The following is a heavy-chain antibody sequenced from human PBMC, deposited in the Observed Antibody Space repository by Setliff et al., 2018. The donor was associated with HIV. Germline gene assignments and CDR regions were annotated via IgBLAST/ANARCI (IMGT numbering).Heavy chain of an antibody. V-gene: IGHV4-61*02. CDR3: ARVGDFYDSSGYYSVLDAFDI. CDR2: IYTSGST. Sequence: KASETLSLTCTVSDYSISSGIYYWSWIRQSAGKRLEWIGRIYTSGSTNYNPSLKSRVTISLDTSKNQFSLKLSSVTAADTAVYYCARVGDFYDSSGYYSVLDAFDIWGRGTMVTVSS. D-gene: IGHD3-22*01. J-gene: IGHJ3*02. CDR1: DYSISSGIYY.